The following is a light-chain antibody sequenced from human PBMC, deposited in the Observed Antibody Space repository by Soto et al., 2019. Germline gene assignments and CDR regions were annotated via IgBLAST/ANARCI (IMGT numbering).Light chain of an antibody. J-gene: IGLJ1*01. V-gene: IGLV2-14*01. CDR3: RSYTGSSTLV. CDR2: EVS. CDR1: SSDVGGYNY. Sequence: QSVLTQPASVSGSPGQSITISCTGTSSDVGGYNYVSWYQQHPGKAPKLMIYEVSNRPSGVSNRFSGSKSGNTASLTISGLQAEDEADYYCRSYTGSSTLVFGTGTKVTVL.